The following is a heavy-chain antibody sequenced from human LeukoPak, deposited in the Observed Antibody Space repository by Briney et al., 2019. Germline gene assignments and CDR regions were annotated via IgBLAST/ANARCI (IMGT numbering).Heavy chain of an antibody. Sequence: GGSLRLSCAASGFTFSSYGMHWVRQAPGKGLEWVAFIRYDGSNKYYADSVKGRFTISRDNSKNTLYLQMNSLRAEDTAVYYCAKDGGGYYTWAFDYWGQGTLVTVSS. CDR2: IRYDGSNK. J-gene: IGHJ4*02. D-gene: IGHD3-22*01. CDR3: AKDGGGYYTWAFDY. V-gene: IGHV3-30*02. CDR1: GFTFSSYG.